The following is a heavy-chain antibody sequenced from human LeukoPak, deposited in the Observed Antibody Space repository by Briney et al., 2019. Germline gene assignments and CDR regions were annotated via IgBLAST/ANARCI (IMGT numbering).Heavy chain of an antibody. D-gene: IGHD3-3*01. Sequence: PGGSLRLSCAASGFTFRSYGMHWVRQAPGKGLEWVAVISYDGSNKYYADSVKGRFTISRDNSKNTLYLQMNSLRAEDTAVYYCARDPHYDFWSGLLDYWGQGTLVTVSS. V-gene: IGHV3-30*19. J-gene: IGHJ4*02. CDR2: ISYDGSNK. CDR3: ARDPHYDFWSGLLDY. CDR1: GFTFRSYG.